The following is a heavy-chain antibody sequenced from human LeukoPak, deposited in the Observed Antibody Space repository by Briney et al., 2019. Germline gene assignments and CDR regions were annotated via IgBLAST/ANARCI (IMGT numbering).Heavy chain of an antibody. Sequence: GGSLRLSCVASGFTFSNYGMSWVRQAPGKGLEWVSGIVNSGGSTYYADSVRGRLTISRDNSKKTVYLQMSSLRGDDTAIYYCAKDRAGYSYGMFDSWGQGTLVTVSS. J-gene: IGHJ4*02. CDR2: IVNSGGST. V-gene: IGHV3-23*01. CDR1: GFTFSNYG. CDR3: AKDRAGYSYGMFDS. D-gene: IGHD5-18*01.